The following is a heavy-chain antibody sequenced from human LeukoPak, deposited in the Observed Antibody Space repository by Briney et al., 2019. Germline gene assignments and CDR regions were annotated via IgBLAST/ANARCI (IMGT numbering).Heavy chain of an antibody. CDR3: TTVLLVGATGYYYYMDV. Sequence: GGSLRLSCAASGFTFSNAWMSWVRQAPGKGLEWVGRLKTKTDGGTTDYAAPVKGRFIISRDDSKSTLYLQMNSLKTDDTAVYYCTTVLLVGATGYYYYMDVWGKGTTVTVSS. CDR2: LKTKTDGGTT. J-gene: IGHJ6*03. CDR1: GFTFSNAW. V-gene: IGHV3-15*01. D-gene: IGHD1-26*01.